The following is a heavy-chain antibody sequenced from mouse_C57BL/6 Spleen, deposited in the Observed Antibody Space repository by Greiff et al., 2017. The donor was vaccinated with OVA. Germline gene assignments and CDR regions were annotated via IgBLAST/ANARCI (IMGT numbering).Heavy chain of an antibody. CDR1: GYAFTNYL. J-gene: IGHJ4*01. CDR2: INPGSGGT. CDR3: ARKTSGTGAMDY. V-gene: IGHV1-54*01. Sequence: QVQLKQSGAELVRPGTSVKVSCKASGYAFTNYLIEWVKQRPGQGLEWIGVINPGSGGTNYNEKFKGKATLTADKSSSTAYMQLSSLTSEDSAVYFCARKTSGTGAMDYWGQGTSVTVSS. D-gene: IGHD4-1*01.